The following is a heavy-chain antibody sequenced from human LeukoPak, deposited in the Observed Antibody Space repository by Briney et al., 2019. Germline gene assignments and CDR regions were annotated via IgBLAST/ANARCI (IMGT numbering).Heavy chain of an antibody. V-gene: IGHV4-38-2*02. CDR2: IYHSGNT. J-gene: IGHJ3*02. CDR3: VRDPMVRGFRQPAFDI. D-gene: IGHD3-10*01. CDR1: GDSISRGYY. Sequence: PSETLSLTCIVSGDSISRGYYWGWIRQPPGKGLECIGSIYHSGNTYFNPSLKSRVTISVDTSKNQFFLRLRSVTAADTAVYYCVRDPMVRGFRQPAFDIWGQGTMVTVSS.